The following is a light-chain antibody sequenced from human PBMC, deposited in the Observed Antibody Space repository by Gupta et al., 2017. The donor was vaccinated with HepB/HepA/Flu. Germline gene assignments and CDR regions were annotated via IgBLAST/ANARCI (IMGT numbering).Light chain of an antibody. V-gene: IGKV1-39*01. J-gene: IGKJ1*01. CDR1: QSISSY. CDR2: AAS. CDR3: QQCYSTPRT. Sequence: DIQITQSPSSLSASVADSVTITVLSSQSISSYLNWYQQKPGKAPKLLIYAASSVESGVPSRFSGSGSGTDFTLTISRLQPEDFATYYCQQCYSTPRTFGEGTKVEIK.